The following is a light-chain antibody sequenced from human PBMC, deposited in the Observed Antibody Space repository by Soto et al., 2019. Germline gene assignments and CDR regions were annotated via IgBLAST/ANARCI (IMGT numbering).Light chain of an antibody. CDR3: QQRSNGTPIT. J-gene: IGKJ5*01. V-gene: IGKV3-11*01. CDR2: DAS. Sequence: MVMPQCPATLSVSPGDRATLSCRASQRVSSYLAWYQQKPGQAPRLLIYDASNRATGIPARFSGSGSGTDFTLTISSREPEDFAVYYCQQRSNGTPITFGQGTRLEIK. CDR1: QRVSSY.